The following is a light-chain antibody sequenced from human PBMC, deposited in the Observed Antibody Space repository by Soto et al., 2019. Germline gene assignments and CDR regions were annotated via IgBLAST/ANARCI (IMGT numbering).Light chain of an antibody. V-gene: IGKV1-6*02. Sequence: AIQMAQSPSSLSASVGDRVTSTYRASQGIGKGVGWFQQKPGKAPKRLIYAAATLQSGVPSRFSGMRSGTDFTLTISSLQPEYFATYYCLQDHNYPLTFGGGTKVEIK. CDR3: LQDHNYPLT. CDR2: AAA. CDR1: QGIGKG. J-gene: IGKJ4*01.